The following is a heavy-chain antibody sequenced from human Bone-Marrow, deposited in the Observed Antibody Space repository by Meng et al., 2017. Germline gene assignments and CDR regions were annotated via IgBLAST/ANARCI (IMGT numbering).Heavy chain of an antibody. CDR3: ARGIPGYCSSTSCLYYYYGMDV. CDR1: GGTFSSYT. Sequence: SVKVSCKASGGTFSSYTISWVRQAPGQGLEWMGRIIPILGIANYAQKFQSRVTITADKSTSTAYMELSSLRSEDTAVYYCARGIPGYCSSTSCLYYYYGMDVWGQGTTVTVSS. J-gene: IGHJ6*02. V-gene: IGHV1-69*02. D-gene: IGHD2-2*01. CDR2: IIPILGIA.